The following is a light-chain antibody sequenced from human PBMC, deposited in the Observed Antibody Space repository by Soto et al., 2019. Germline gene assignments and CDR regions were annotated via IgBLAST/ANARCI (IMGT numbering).Light chain of an antibody. V-gene: IGLV1-40*01. CDR1: SSSIGAGYD. CDR2: GNF. J-gene: IGLJ3*02. CDR3: ATWDDTLRTWV. Sequence: QSVLTQPPSVSGAPGQRVTISCTGSSSSIGAGYDVHWYQQLPGTAPKLLIYGNFNRPSGVPDRFSGSKSGTSASLAISGLQSEDEADYPCATWDDTLRTWVFGGGTKLTVL.